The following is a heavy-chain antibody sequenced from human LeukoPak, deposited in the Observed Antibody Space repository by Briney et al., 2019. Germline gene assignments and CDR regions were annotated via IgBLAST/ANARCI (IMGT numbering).Heavy chain of an antibody. CDR2: IYYNGIT. J-gene: IGHJ4*02. V-gene: IGHV4-59*12. Sequence: AETLSLTCTVSGPSLSSYYWSWVRQPPGKGLEWHGYIYYNGITSYNPPFKSQVTTSVDTSKNQFSLNLSSVAAADTAVYYCARGRGFHDSSDPGIRSFDYWGQGTLVTVSS. CDR3: ARGRGFHDSSDPGIRSFDY. D-gene: IGHD3-22*01. CDR1: GPSLSSYY.